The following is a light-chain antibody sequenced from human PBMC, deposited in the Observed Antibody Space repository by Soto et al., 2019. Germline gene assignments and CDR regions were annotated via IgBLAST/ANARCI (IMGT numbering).Light chain of an antibody. CDR1: QSVSSN. CDR2: GAS. V-gene: IGKV3-15*01. J-gene: IGKJ1*01. CDR3: QQYNNWPRT. Sequence: EIVMAQSPATLSVSPWERAALSCVASQSVSSNLAWYQQKPGQAPRLLIYGASTRATGIPARFSGSGSGTEFTLTISSLQSEDFAVYYCQQYNNWPRTFGQGTKVDI.